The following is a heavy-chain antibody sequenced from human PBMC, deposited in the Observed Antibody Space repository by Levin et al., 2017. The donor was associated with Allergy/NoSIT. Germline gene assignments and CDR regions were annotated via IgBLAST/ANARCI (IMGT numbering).Heavy chain of an antibody. CDR2: ISRGNSYA. Sequence: GGSLRLSCAASGFIVSDSYMSWIRQAPGKGLEWVSYISRGNSYANYLDSVKGRFTISRDNAKNSLYLQMNSLRAEDTAIYYCARGRVPNDYWGQGTLVTVSS. CDR1: GFIVSDSY. J-gene: IGHJ4*02. V-gene: IGHV3-11*05. D-gene: IGHD3-10*01. CDR3: ARGRVPNDY.